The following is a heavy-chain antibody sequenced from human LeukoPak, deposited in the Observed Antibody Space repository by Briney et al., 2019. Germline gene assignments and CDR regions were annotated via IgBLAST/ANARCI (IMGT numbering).Heavy chain of an antibody. CDR3: ARDPCSSTSCPNNWFDP. CDR2: SSTYSGNT. Sequence: ASVKVSCKASGYTFTSYGISWVRQAPGQGLEWMGWSSTYSGNTNYAQNLQGRVTMTTDTYTSTAYMELRSLRSDDTAVYYCARDPCSSTSCPNNWFDPWGQGTRVTVSS. CDR1: GYTFTSYG. V-gene: IGHV1-18*01. D-gene: IGHD2-2*01. J-gene: IGHJ5*02.